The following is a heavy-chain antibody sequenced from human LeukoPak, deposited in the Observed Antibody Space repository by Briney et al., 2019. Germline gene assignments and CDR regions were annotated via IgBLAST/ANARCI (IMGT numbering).Heavy chain of an antibody. Sequence: ASVKVSCKVSGYTLTELSMHWVRQAPGKGLEWMGGFDPEDGETIYAQKFQGRVTMTEDTSTDTAYMELSSLRSEDTAVYYCARGIAAAGTTWWFDPWGQGTLVTVSS. J-gene: IGHJ5*02. CDR2: FDPEDGET. CDR1: GYTLTELS. CDR3: ARGIAAAGTTWWFDP. D-gene: IGHD6-13*01. V-gene: IGHV1-24*01.